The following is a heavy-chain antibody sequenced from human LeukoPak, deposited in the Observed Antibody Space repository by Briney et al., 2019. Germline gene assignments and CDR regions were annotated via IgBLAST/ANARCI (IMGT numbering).Heavy chain of an antibody. CDR2: IYSDGST. CDR1: GFTVSSNY. J-gene: IGHJ4*02. D-gene: IGHD6-6*01. Sequence: GGSLRLSCAASGFTVSSNYMTWVRQAPGRGLEWVSLIYSDGSTYYADSVKGRFTISRDNSKNTLYLQMNSLRAEDTAVYHCARNRVLDYWGQGTLVTVPS. V-gene: IGHV3-66*01. CDR3: ARNRVLDY.